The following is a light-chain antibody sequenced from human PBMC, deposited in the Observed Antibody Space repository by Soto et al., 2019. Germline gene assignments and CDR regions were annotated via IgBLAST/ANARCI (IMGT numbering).Light chain of an antibody. CDR1: QSVNTN. CDR2: GAS. Sequence: IVMTQSPATLYVSPGDSATLSCRASQSVNTNVAWYRQDPGQAPRLVIYGASTKAAGTPGRFTGSGSGTDFTLTISSLQSEDFAIYYCQQYDNWPPVTFGQGTRLEIK. J-gene: IGKJ5*01. CDR3: QQYDNWPPVT. V-gene: IGKV3D-15*01.